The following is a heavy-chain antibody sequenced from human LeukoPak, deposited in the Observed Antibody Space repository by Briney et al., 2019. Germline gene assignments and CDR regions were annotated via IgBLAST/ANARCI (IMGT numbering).Heavy chain of an antibody. D-gene: IGHD6-13*01. CDR1: GFTFGTYW. CDR3: ARGAWIAAGIFDP. V-gene: IGHV3-7*02. Sequence: PGGSLRLSCAASGFTFGTYWMSWVRQAPGKGLEWVANIKQDGSEKTYVDSVKGRFTISRDNAKNSLYLQMNSLRAEDTAVYHCARGAWIAAGIFDPWGQGTLVTVSS. CDR2: IKQDGSEK. J-gene: IGHJ5*02.